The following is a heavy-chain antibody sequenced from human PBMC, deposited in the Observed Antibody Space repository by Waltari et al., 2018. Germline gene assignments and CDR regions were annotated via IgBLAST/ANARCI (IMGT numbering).Heavy chain of an antibody. CDR2: IYTSGST. CDR3: ARDLDYSNYDPWFDP. CDR1: GGSISSYY. D-gene: IGHD4-4*01. V-gene: IGHV4-4*07. Sequence: QVQVQESGPGLVKPSATLSLTCTVSGGSISSYYWSWIRQPAGKGLEWIGRIYTSGSTNYNPSLKSRVTMSVDTSKNQFSLKLSSVTAADTAVYYCARDLDYSNYDPWFDPWGQGTLVTVSS. J-gene: IGHJ5*02.